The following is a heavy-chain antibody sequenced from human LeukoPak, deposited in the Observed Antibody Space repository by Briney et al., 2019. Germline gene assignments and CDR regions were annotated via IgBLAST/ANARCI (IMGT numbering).Heavy chain of an antibody. Sequence: SETLSLTCTVSGGSISSYYWSWIRQPAGKGLEWIGRIYTSGSTNYNPSLKSRVNMSVDTSKNQVSLKLSSLTAADAAVYYCARVGRGGFFNYWGQGTLVTVSS. CDR2: IYTSGST. CDR3: ARVGRGGFFNY. V-gene: IGHV4-4*07. D-gene: IGHD3-10*01. CDR1: GGSISSYY. J-gene: IGHJ4*02.